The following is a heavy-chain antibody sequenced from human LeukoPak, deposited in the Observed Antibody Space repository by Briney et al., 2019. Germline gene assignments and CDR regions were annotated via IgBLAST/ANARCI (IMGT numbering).Heavy chain of an antibody. J-gene: IGHJ4*02. CDR2: ISGRVGPTRR. V-gene: IGHV3-23*01. CDR1: GFTFENYG. D-gene: IGHD2-21*01. Sequence: PGGSLRLSCAASGFTFENYGMGWVRQAPGKGLEWVSSISGRVGPTRRSYGDSVKGRFTVSRDNSKNTLYLHMNSLRAEDTAAYYCVKGLIGSLPGDFWGQGTLVTVSS. CDR3: VKGLIGSLPGDF.